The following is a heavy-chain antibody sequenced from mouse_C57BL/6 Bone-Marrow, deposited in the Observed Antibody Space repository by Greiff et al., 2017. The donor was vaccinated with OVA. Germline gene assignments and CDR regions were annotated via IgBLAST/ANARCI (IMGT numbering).Heavy chain of an antibody. CDR2: ISSGSSTI. CDR1: GFTFSDYG. CDR3: ARTYYDYYAMDY. Sequence: DVKLQESGGGLVKPGGSLKLSCAASGFTFSDYGMHWVRQAPEKGLEWVAYISSGSSTIYYADTVKGRFTISRDNAKNTLFLQMTSLRSEDTAMYYCARTYYDYYAMDYWGQGTSVTVSS. J-gene: IGHJ4*01. D-gene: IGHD2-10*01. V-gene: IGHV5-17*01.